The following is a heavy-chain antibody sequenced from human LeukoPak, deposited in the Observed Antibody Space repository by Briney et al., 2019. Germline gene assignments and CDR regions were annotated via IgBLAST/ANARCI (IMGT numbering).Heavy chain of an antibody. J-gene: IGHJ4*02. D-gene: IGHD2-21*01. CDR1: GYTFTNYW. Sequence: GESLKISCKGSGYTFTNYWIGWVRQMPGKGLEFMGIIYPGDSDTRYSPSFQGQVTISADKSISTAYLQWSSLKASDTAMYYCARNSPGFSLYYYFDYWGQGTLVTVSS. V-gene: IGHV5-51*01. CDR3: ARNSPGFSLYYYFDY. CDR2: IYPGDSDT.